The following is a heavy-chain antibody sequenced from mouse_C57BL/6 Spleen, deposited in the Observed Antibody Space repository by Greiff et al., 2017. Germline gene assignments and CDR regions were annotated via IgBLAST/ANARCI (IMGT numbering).Heavy chain of an antibody. V-gene: IGHV5-4*03. Sequence: DVMLVESGGGLVKPGASLKLSCAASGFTFSSYAMSWVRQTPEKRLEWVATISDGGSYTYYPDNVKGRFTISRDNAKNNLYLQMSHLKSEDTAMYYCARAPNPPYFDYWGQGTTLTVSS. CDR2: ISDGGSYT. CDR3: ARAPNPPYFDY. D-gene: IGHD4-1*01. CDR1: GFTFSSYA. J-gene: IGHJ2*01.